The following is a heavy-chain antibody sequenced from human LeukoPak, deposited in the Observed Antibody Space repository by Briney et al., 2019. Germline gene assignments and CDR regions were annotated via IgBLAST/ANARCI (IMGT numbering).Heavy chain of an antibody. CDR2: ISGSSSYI. Sequence: PGGSLRLSCAASGFTFSSYSMNWVRQAPGKGLEWVSSISGSSSYIYYADSVKGRFTISRDNAKNSLYLQMNSLRAEDTAVYYCARDATRGGDFDYWGQGTLVTVSS. D-gene: IGHD2-21*01. CDR1: GFTFSSYS. CDR3: ARDATRGGDFDY. V-gene: IGHV3-21*01. J-gene: IGHJ4*02.